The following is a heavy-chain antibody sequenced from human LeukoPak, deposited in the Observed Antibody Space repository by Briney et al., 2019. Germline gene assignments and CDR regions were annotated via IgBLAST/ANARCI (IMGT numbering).Heavy chain of an antibody. D-gene: IGHD3-10*01. CDR2: MNPNSGNT. CDR1: GYTFTSYD. V-gene: IGHV1-8*01. CDR3: ARASHKVIWFRAYYFDY. Sequence: ASVKVSCKASGYTFTSYDINWVRQATGQGLEWMGWMNPNSGNTGYAQKFQGRVTMTRNTSISTAYMELSGLRSEDTAVYYCARASHKVIWFRAYYFDYWGQGTLVTVSS. J-gene: IGHJ4*02.